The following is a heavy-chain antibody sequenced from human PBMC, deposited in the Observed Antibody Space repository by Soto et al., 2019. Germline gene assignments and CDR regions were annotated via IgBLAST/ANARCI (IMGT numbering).Heavy chain of an antibody. V-gene: IGHV5-51*01. J-gene: IGHJ6*02. Sequence: GESLKISCKGAGYSFTSYWIGWVRQMPGKGLEWMGIIYPGDSDTRYSPSFQGQVTISADKSISTAYLQWSSLKASDTAMYYCARTSAAGKYYYGMDVWGQGTTVTVSS. D-gene: IGHD6-13*01. CDR1: GYSFTSYW. CDR2: IYPGDSDT. CDR3: ARTSAAGKYYYGMDV.